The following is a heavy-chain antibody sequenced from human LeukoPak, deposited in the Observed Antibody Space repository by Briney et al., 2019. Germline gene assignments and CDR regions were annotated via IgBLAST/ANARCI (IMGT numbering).Heavy chain of an antibody. CDR1: GYSFTSYW. J-gene: IGHJ4*02. D-gene: IGHD3-10*01. CDR3: ARQGTPESFDY. CDR2: IYPDDSDT. V-gene: IGHV5-51*01. Sequence: GESLKISCKGSGYSFTSYWIGWGRQMPGRGLEWMGIIYPDDSDTKYSPSFQGQVTISADKSITTAYLQWTSLKASDTAMYFCARQGTPESFDYWGQGTLVTVSS.